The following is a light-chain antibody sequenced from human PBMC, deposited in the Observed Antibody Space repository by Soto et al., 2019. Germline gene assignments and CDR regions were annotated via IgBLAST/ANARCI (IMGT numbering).Light chain of an antibody. CDR2: DAS. J-gene: IGKJ2*01. CDR3: QHYDSYPYT. V-gene: IGKV1-5*01. Sequence: DIQMTQSPSTLSASVGDTVTITCRASQSISTWMAWYQQKPGKAPKLLMFDASTLSGGVPSRFSGSASGTAFTLTISSLQPDDFATYYCQHYDSYPYTFVQGTKVEI. CDR1: QSISTW.